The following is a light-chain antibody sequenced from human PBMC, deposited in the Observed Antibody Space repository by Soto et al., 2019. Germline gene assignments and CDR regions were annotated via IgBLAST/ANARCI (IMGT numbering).Light chain of an antibody. CDR2: EVS. V-gene: IGLV2-14*01. Sequence: QAVVTQPASVSGSPGQSITISCTGTSSDVGGYNYVSWYQQHPGKAPKLMIYEVSNRPSGVSNRFSGSHSGNTASLTISGLQAEDEADYYCSSYTSSSTLVVFGGGTKVTVL. J-gene: IGLJ2*01. CDR3: SSYTSSSTLVV. CDR1: SSDVGGYNY.